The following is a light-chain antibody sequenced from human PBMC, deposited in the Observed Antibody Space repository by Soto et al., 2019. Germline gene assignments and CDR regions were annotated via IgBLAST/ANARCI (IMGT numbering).Light chain of an antibody. CDR2: RTS. J-gene: IGKJ2*01. CDR3: QHYNSYSYT. V-gene: IGKV1-5*03. Sequence: DIQMTQSPSTLPASVGDRVTITCRASQSISNWLAWYQQKPGQAPKLLIFRTSSLESGVPSRFSGSGSGTEFTLTISSLQPDDCATYCCQHYNSYSYTFGQGTKLEIK. CDR1: QSISNW.